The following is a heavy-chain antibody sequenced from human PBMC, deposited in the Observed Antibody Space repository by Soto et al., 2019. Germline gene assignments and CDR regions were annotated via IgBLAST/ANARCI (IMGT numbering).Heavy chain of an antibody. J-gene: IGHJ4*02. V-gene: IGHV3-74*01. D-gene: IGHD3-9*01. CDR3: AREYYGLLTGYYTDY. Sequence: QLLSSGGALVKRGGSLRPPCPPSGFPLSPYGRHWAPHTPGRGLTWVERISGDGVTTYYADSVTGRFTVSRDNAKNTLSLQISGLRAEDTAVYYCAREYYGLLTGYYTDYWGQGTLVSVSS. CDR1: GFPLSPYG. CDR2: ISGDGVTT.